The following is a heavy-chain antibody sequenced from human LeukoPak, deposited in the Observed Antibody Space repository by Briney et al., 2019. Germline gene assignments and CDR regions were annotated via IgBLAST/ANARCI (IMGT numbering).Heavy chain of an antibody. D-gene: IGHD2-15*01. V-gene: IGHV1-46*02. CDR3: TRAGGYCSGGSCQYFDW. CDR2: INPSGDGT. CDR1: GDSFNSDF. Sequence: ASVKVSCKASGDSFNSDFMHWVRQAPGQGLEWMGIINPSGDGTNYTQKFQGRLTMTRDTSTSMVYMELSSLRFGDTAVYYCTRAGGYCSGGSCQYFDWWGHGTLVTVSS. J-gene: IGHJ4*01.